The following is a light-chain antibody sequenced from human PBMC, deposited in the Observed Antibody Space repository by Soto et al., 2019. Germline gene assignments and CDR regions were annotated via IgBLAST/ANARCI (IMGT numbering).Light chain of an antibody. CDR3: SAYTSNNTPV. CDR2: EVR. Sequence: QSVLTQAASVSGSPVQSITISCTGTSSDIGGYDYVSWYQHHPGKAPRLMIYEVRNRPSGVSNRFSGSKSGNTASLTISGLLTEDEADYYCSAYTSNNTPVFGTGTKLTVL. CDR1: SSDIGGYDY. J-gene: IGLJ1*01. V-gene: IGLV2-14*01.